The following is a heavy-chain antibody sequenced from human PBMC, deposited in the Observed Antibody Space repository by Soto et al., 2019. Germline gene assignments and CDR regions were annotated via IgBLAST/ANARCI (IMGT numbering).Heavy chain of an antibody. D-gene: IGHD5-18*01. Sequence: SETLSLTCTVSGGSISSYYWSWIRQPPGKGLEWIGYIYCSGSTNYNPSLKSRVTISVDTSKNQFSLKLSSVTAADTAVYYCARRYSYDYHYFDYWSQGTLVTVSS. J-gene: IGHJ4*02. CDR1: GGSISSYY. V-gene: IGHV4-59*01. CDR3: ARRYSYDYHYFDY. CDR2: IYCSGST.